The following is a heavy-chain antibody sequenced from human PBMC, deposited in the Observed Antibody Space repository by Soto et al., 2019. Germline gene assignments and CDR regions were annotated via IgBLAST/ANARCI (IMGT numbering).Heavy chain of an antibody. V-gene: IGHV3-30*18. CDR2: ISHDGSNQ. D-gene: IGHD2-21*02. Sequence: LSCAPSGFSFSDFGMHWVRQAPGKGLEWVAAISHDGSNQYYGDSVKGRFSISRDHSNNRLYLQMNNLKVEDSAIYYCAKETRSRAVTATRVNGMDVWGQGTTVTVSS. J-gene: IGHJ6*02. CDR1: GFSFSDFG. CDR3: AKETRSRAVTATRVNGMDV.